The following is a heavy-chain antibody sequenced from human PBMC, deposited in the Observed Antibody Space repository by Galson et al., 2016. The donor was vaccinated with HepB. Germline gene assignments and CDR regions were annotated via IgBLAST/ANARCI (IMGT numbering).Heavy chain of an antibody. Sequence: SLRLSCAASGFIVNNNYMNWVRQAPGKGLEWVSVFYGGGTINYADSVKGRFTVSRENSENTLFLQMNSLRADDTAVYYCARLRPEYNYAYDYWGQGTLVTVSS. CDR1: GFIVNNNY. V-gene: IGHV3-53*01. D-gene: IGHD5-18*01. CDR2: FYGGGTI. J-gene: IGHJ4*02. CDR3: ARLRPEYNYAYDY.